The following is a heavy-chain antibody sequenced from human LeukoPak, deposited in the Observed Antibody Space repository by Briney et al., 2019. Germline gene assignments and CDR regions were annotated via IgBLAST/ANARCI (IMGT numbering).Heavy chain of an antibody. D-gene: IGHD3-16*01. CDR3: AKDQMIQGYFFDY. Sequence: PGGSLRLSCAASGFPFSSYAMSWVRQAPGKGLEWVSAISGSGGSTYYADSVKGRFTNSRDNSKNTLYLQMNSLRAEDTAVYYCAKDQMIQGYFFDYWGQGTLVTVSS. CDR2: ISGSGGST. CDR1: GFPFSSYA. V-gene: IGHV3-23*01. J-gene: IGHJ4*02.